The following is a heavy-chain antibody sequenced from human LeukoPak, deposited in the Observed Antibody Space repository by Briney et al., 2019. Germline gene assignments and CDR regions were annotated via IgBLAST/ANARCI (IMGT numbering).Heavy chain of an antibody. D-gene: IGHD3-22*01. CDR3: AREVYYDTQYFQH. V-gene: IGHV1-3*01. CDR1: GYTFTSYA. Sequence: ASVAVSCKASGYTFTSYAMHWVRQAPGQRLGWMGWINAGNGDTKYSQKFQGRVTITRDTSASTAYMELSSLRSEDTAVYYCAREVYYDTQYFQHWGQGTLVTVSS. CDR2: INAGNGDT. J-gene: IGHJ1*01.